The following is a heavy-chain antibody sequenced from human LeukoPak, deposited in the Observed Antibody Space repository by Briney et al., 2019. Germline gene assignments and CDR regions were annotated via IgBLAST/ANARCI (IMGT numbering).Heavy chain of an antibody. CDR3: ARMYRPYYFDY. V-gene: IGHV1-46*01. CDR2: INPSGGSA. D-gene: IGHD1-26*01. J-gene: IGHJ4*02. Sequence: VASVKVSCKASGYTFTSYYMHWVRQAPGQGLEWMGIINPSGGSASYAQKFQGRVTMTRDTSTSTVYMELSSLRSEDTAVYYCARMYRPYYFDYWGQGTLVTVSS. CDR1: GYTFTSYY.